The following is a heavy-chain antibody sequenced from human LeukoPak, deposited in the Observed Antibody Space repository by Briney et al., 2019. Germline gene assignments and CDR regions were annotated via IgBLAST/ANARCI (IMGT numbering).Heavy chain of an antibody. CDR1: GFTFSTYW. Sequence: GGSLRLSCAASGFTFSTYWMSWVRQAPGKGLEWVANIKQDGSEKYYVDSVKGRFTISRDNAKNSLYLQMNSLRAEDTAVYYCAKEVYYDRLLDNDAFDIWGQGTMVTVSS. J-gene: IGHJ3*02. D-gene: IGHD3-22*01. CDR3: AKEVYYDRLLDNDAFDI. CDR2: IKQDGSEK. V-gene: IGHV3-7*01.